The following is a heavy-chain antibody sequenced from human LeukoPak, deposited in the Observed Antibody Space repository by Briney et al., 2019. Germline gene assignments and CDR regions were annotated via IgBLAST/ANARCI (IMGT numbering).Heavy chain of an antibody. D-gene: IGHD5-24*01. J-gene: IGHJ6*02. V-gene: IGHV3-66*01. CDR2: IYSGGST. Sequence: PGGSVRLSCAASGFTVSSNYMSWVRHTPGKGLEWVSLIYSGGSTYYADSVKGRFTISRDNSKNTLYLQMYSLRAEDTAVYYCASRDKGYYYGMDVWGQGTTVTVSS. CDR1: GFTVSSNY. CDR3: ASRDKGYYYGMDV.